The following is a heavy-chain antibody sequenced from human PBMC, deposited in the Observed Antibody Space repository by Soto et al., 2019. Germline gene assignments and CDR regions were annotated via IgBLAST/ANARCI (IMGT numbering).Heavy chain of an antibody. J-gene: IGHJ4*02. CDR3: ARGGNSGYVW. D-gene: IGHD5-12*01. CDR2: INHSGST. Sequence: QVQLQQWGAGLLKPSETLSLTCAVYGGSFSGYYWSWIRQPPGKGLEWIGEINHSGSTNYNPSLKGRATISVDTSKNQFSLKLSSVTAADTAVYYCARGGNSGYVWWGQGTLVTVSS. CDR1: GGSFSGYY. V-gene: IGHV4-34*01.